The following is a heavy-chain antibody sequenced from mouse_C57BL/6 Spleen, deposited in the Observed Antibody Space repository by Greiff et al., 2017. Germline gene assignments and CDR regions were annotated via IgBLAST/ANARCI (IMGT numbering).Heavy chain of an antibody. V-gene: IGHV1-69*01. CDR3: ARSLYGNIYYEE. CDR2: IDPSDSYT. Sequence: QVQLKQPGAELVLPGASVKLSCKASGYTFTSYWMHWVQQGPGQGLEWIGEIDPSDSYTNYTQKFKGKFTLSVDKSSSTAYMQLSSLTSEDSAVYYCARSLYGNIYYEEWGQGITLT. CDR1: GYTFTSYW. J-gene: IGHJ2*01. D-gene: IGHD2-1*01.